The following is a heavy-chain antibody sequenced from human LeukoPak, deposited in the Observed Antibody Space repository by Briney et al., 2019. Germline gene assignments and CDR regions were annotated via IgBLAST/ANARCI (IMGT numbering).Heavy chain of an antibody. J-gene: IGHJ6*02. CDR2: INSGSSDI. V-gene: IGHV3-21*01. CDR1: GFIFSDYT. CDR3: ARGFLDYYYGMDV. Sequence: GGSLRLSCAASGFIFSDYTMNWVRQAPGKGLEWVSSINSGSSDIYYADSVKGRFTIPRDNAKNSLYLQMNSLRVEDTAVYYCARGFLDYYYGMDVWGLGTTVTVSS.